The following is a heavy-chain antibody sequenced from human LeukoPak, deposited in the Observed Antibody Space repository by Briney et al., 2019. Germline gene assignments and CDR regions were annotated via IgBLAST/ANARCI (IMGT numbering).Heavy chain of an antibody. CDR2: MNPNSGNT. CDR3: ARDRRLVGTNFDY. D-gene: IGHD5-24*01. Sequence: VASVKVSCKASGYTFTSYDINWVRQATGQGLEWMGWMNPNSGNTGYAQKFQGRVTMTRNTSISTAYMELSSLRSDDTAVYYCARDRRLVGTNFDYWGQGTLVTVSS. V-gene: IGHV1-8*01. J-gene: IGHJ4*02. CDR1: GYTFTSYD.